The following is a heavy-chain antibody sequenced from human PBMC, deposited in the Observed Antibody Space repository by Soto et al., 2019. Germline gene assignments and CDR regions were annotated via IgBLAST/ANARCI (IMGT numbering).Heavy chain of an antibody. CDR3: TTPIDIVATIRSYYYYGMDV. D-gene: IGHD5-12*01. J-gene: IGHJ6*02. CDR1: GFTFSNAW. V-gene: IGHV3-15*07. Sequence: GGSLRLSCAASGFTFSNAWMNWVRQAPGKGLEWVGRIKSKTDGGTTDYAAPVKGRFTISRDDSKNTLYLQMNSLKTEDTAVYYCTTPIDIVATIRSYYYYGMDVWGQGTTVTVSS. CDR2: IKSKTDGGTT.